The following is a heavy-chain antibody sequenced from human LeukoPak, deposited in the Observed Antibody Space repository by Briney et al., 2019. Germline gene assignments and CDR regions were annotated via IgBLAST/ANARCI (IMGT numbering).Heavy chain of an antibody. V-gene: IGHV1-69*06. D-gene: IGHD6-13*01. CDR1: GGTFSSYA. CDR3: ARARIAAAGDYFDY. J-gene: IGHJ4*02. CDR2: IIPIFGTA. Sequence: ASVKVSCKASGGTFSSYAISWVRQAPGQGLECMGGIIPIFGTANYAQKFQGRVTITADKSTSTAYMELSSLRSEDTAVYYCARARIAAAGDYFDYWGQGTLVTVSS.